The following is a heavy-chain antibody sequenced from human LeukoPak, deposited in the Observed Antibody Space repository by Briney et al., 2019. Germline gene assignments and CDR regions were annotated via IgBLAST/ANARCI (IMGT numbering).Heavy chain of an antibody. V-gene: IGHV1-2*02. Sequence: ASVRVSCKASGYTFTGYYMHWVRQAPGQGLEWMGWINPNSGGTNYAQKFQGRVTMTRDTSISTAYMELSRLRSDDTAVYYCARDLRWELPLSDYWGQGTLVTVSS. CDR2: INPNSGGT. J-gene: IGHJ4*02. CDR3: ARDLRWELPLSDY. D-gene: IGHD1-26*01. CDR1: GYTFTGYY.